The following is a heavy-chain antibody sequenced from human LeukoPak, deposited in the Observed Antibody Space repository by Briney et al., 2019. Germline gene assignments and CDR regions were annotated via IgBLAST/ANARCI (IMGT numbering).Heavy chain of an antibody. CDR3: AKDLTRAFDY. Sequence: GGSLRLSCAASGFPFSTYGMNWVRQAPGKGLEWVSSITSSSYIYYADSLKGRFTISRDNAKNSLYLQMNSLRAEDTAVYYCAKDLTRAFDYWGQGTLVTVSS. CDR2: ITSSSYI. V-gene: IGHV3-21*01. J-gene: IGHJ4*02. CDR1: GFPFSTYG. D-gene: IGHD1-14*01.